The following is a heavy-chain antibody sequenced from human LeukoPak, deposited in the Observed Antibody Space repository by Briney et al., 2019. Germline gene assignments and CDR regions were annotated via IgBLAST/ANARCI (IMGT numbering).Heavy chain of an antibody. CDR1: GGSFSGYY. D-gene: IGHD6-13*01. CDR2: INHSGST. V-gene: IGHV4-34*01. J-gene: IGHJ4*02. Sequence: PSETLSLTCAVYGGSFSGYYWSWIRQPPGKGLEWIGEINHSGSTNYNPSLKSRVNISVDTSKKQFSLKLSSVTAADTAVYYCARAGSSSWYLYYWGQGTLVTVSS. CDR3: ARAGSSSWYLYY.